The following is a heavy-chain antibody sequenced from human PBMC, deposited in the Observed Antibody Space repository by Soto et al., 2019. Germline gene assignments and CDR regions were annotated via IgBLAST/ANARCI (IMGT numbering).Heavy chain of an antibody. CDR2: ISSNGGST. Sequence: AGGSLRLSCAASGFTFSSYAMHWVRQAPGKGLEYVSAISSNGGSTYYANSVKGRFTISRDNSKNTLYLQMGSLRAEDMAVYYCAREGGITIFGVVTPPYYYYYMDVWGKGTTVTVSS. V-gene: IGHV3-64*01. CDR1: GFTFSSYA. J-gene: IGHJ6*03. D-gene: IGHD3-3*01. CDR3: AREGGITIFGVVTPPYYYYYMDV.